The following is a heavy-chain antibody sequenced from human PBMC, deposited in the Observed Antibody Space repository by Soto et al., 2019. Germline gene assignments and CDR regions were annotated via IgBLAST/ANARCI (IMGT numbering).Heavy chain of an antibody. Sequence: ASVKVSCKASGYTFTSYGISWVRQAPGQGLEWMGWISAYNGNTNYAQKLQGRVTMTTDTSTSTAYMELRSLRSDDTAVYYCAKNTYYDILTGYYYYYGMDVWGQGTTVTVSS. D-gene: IGHD3-9*01. CDR1: GYTFTSYG. V-gene: IGHV1-18*01. CDR2: ISAYNGNT. CDR3: AKNTYYDILTGYYYYYGMDV. J-gene: IGHJ6*02.